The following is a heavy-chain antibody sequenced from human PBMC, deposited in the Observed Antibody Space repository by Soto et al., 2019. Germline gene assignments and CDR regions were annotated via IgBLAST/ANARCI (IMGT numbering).Heavy chain of an antibody. V-gene: IGHV3-30*18. CDR1: GFTFSSYG. CDR2: ISYDGSNK. D-gene: IGHD3-22*01. CDR3: AKAAWVGWIVARRRAYYFDY. J-gene: IGHJ4*02. Sequence: PGGSLRLSCAASGFTFSSYGMHWVRQAPGKGLEWVAVISYDGSNKYYADSVKGRFTISRDNSKNTLYLQVNSLRAEDTAVYYCAKAAWVGWIVARRRAYYFDYWGQGTLVTVSS.